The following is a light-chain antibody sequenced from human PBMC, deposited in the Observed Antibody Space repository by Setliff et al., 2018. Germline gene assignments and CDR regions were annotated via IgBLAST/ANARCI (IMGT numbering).Light chain of an antibody. V-gene: IGKV1-39*01. CDR2: AAS. Sequence: DIQMTQFPSSLSASEGDRVTITCRASESINNYLNWYQHKPGKAPKVLIYAASSLQSGVPSRFSGSGSGAAFTLTISSLQPEDFATYYCQQSYRLPRTFGGGTKVDIK. CDR3: QQSYRLPRT. CDR1: ESINNY. J-gene: IGKJ4*01.